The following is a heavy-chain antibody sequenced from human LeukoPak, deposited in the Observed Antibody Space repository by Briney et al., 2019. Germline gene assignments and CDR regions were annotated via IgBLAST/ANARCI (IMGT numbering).Heavy chain of an antibody. CDR3: AKSINNYGDIHYFDY. J-gene: IGHJ4*02. V-gene: IGHV3-23*01. Sequence: GGSLRLSCAASGFTFSSYAMSWVRQAPGKGLEWVSAISGSGGSTYYADSVKGRFTISRDNSKNTLYLQMNRLRAEVTAVYYCAKSINNYGDIHYFDYWGQGTLVTVSS. D-gene: IGHD4-17*01. CDR1: GFTFSSYA. CDR2: ISGSGGST.